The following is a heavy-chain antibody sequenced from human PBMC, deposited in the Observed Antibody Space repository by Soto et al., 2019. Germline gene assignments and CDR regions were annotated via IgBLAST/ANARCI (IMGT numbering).Heavy chain of an antibody. D-gene: IGHD2-15*01. Sequence: SQTLSLTCVISGDSVSSNGACWNWIRQSPSRGLQWLGRIYYRSKWFHEYAASVESRMDINPDTSRNQFSLQLNYVTPEDTAVYYCARVHCSAGTCLDGLDFWGQGTTVTVSS. J-gene: IGHJ6*02. CDR2: IYYRSKWFH. CDR1: GDSVSSNGAC. CDR3: ARVHCSAGTCLDGLDF. V-gene: IGHV6-1*01.